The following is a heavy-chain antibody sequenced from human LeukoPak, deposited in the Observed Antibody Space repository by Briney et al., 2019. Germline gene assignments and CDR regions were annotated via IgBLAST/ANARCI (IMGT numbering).Heavy chain of an antibody. V-gene: IGHV4-39*01. J-gene: IGHJ4*02. D-gene: IGHD1-26*01. CDR2: IYYSGST. CDR1: GGSISSSSYY. Sequence: SETLSLTCTVSGGSISSSSYYWDWIRQPPGKGLEWIGSIYYSGSTYYNPSLKSRVTISVDTSKNQFSLKLSSVTAADTAVYYCATRGGELPSTDYWGQGTLVTVSS. CDR3: ATRGGELPSTDY.